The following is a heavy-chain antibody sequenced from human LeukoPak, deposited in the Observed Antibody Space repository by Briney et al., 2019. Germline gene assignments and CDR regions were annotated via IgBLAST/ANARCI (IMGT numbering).Heavy chain of an antibody. CDR1: GFSFSSYS. V-gene: IGHV3-48*01. J-gene: IGHJ4*02. Sequence: GRSLRLSCAASGFSFSSYSMNWVRQAPGKGLEWVSYISSSSNTIYYADSVKGRFTISRDNSRDTLLMQMYSLRADDTAVYYCAKSKFPFDADGWHGYFDFWGQGTLVTVSS. CDR2: ISSSSNTI. D-gene: IGHD3-10*01. CDR3: AKSKFPFDADGWHGYFDF.